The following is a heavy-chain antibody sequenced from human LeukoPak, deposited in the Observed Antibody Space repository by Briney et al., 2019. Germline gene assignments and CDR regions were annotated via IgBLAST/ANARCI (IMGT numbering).Heavy chain of an antibody. D-gene: IGHD3-16*01. Sequence: PGGSLRLSCAASGFTFSSHWMSWVRQAPGKGLEWVANIKPDGSEKYPVDSVKGRFTVTRDNARNTLYLQMSRLRDDDSAVYYCARATAFGTVDYWGQGTLVTVSS. CDR3: ARATAFGTVDY. CDR1: GFTFSSHW. V-gene: IGHV3-7*01. J-gene: IGHJ4*02. CDR2: IKPDGSEK.